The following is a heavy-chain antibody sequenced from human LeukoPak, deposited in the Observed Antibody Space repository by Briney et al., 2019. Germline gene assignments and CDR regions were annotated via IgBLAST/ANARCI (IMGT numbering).Heavy chain of an antibody. J-gene: IGHJ4*02. CDR3: ASRPDIVATGGDY. Sequence: SETLSLTCAVYGGSFSGYYWSWIRQPPGKGLEWIGEINHSGSTNYNPSLKSRVTISVDTSKNQFSLKLSSVTAADTAVYYCASRPDIVATGGDYWGQGTLVTVSS. CDR1: GGSFSGYY. CDR2: INHSGST. D-gene: IGHD5-12*01. V-gene: IGHV4-34*01.